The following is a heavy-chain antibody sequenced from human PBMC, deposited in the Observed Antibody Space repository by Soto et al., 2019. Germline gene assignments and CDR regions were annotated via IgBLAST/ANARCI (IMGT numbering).Heavy chain of an antibody. Sequence: QVQLVQSGGEVKKPGASVKVSCKASGYTFNSYGISWVRQVPGQGLEWMGWISSYNGNTYNAQKFQDRVSMTTDTSTSTAYMELSSLRPADTAVYYCASGDCSGGSCYPYYYYGMDVWGQGTTVTVSS. CDR2: ISSYNGNT. D-gene: IGHD2-15*01. CDR1: GYTFNSYG. J-gene: IGHJ6*02. V-gene: IGHV1-18*01. CDR3: ASGDCSGGSCYPYYYYGMDV.